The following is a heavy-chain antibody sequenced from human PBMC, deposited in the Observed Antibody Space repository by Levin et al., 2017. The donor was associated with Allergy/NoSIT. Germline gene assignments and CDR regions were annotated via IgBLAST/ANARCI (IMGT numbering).Heavy chain of an antibody. CDR3: AGGWAPGGDSDASFNY. CDR2: IYYSGST. V-gene: IGHV4-59*01. J-gene: IGHJ4*02. CDR1: GGSISSYY. D-gene: IGHD4-23*01. Sequence: SETLSLTCTVSGGSISSYYWHWIRQPPGKGLEWIGYIYYSGSTKYNPSLKSRVTISVDTSKNQFSLKLSSVTAADTAVYYGAGGWAPGGDSDASFNYWGQGTLATVSS.